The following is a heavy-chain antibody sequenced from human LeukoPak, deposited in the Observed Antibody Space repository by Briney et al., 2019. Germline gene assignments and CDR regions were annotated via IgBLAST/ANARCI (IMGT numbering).Heavy chain of an antibody. CDR1: GFTFSSYG. Sequence: GGSLRLSCAASGFTFSSYGMHWVRQAPGKGLEWVAVISYDGSNKYYADSVKGRFTISRDNSKNTLYLEMNSLRAEDTAVYYCAKGQSGRYFDWLLASWFDPWGQGTLVTVSS. V-gene: IGHV3-30*18. CDR2: ISYDGSNK. J-gene: IGHJ5*02. CDR3: AKGQSGRYFDWLLASWFDP. D-gene: IGHD3-9*01.